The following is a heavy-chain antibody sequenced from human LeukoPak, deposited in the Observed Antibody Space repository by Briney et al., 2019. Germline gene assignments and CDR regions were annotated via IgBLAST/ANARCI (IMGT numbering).Heavy chain of an antibody. J-gene: IGHJ5*02. CDR2: ISGSGGST. V-gene: IGHV3-23*01. D-gene: IGHD6-13*01. CDR1: GFTFSSYA. Sequence: PGGSLRLSCAASGFTFSSYAMSWVRQAPGKGLEWVSAISGSGGSTYYADSLKGRFTISRDNSKNTLYLQMNSLRAEDTAVYYCAHPTEYSSSWYGNWFDPWGQGTLAPSPQ. CDR3: AHPTEYSSSWYGNWFDP.